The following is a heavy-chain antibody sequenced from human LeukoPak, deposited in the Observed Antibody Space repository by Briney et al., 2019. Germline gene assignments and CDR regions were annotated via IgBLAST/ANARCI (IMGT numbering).Heavy chain of an antibody. Sequence: GGSLRLSCAASGFTFDDYGMSWVRQAPGKGLEWVSGINWNGGSTGYADSMKGRFTISRDNAKNSLYLQMNSLRAEDTALYYCARFWDCSGGSCYGVVAFDIWGQGTMVTVSS. V-gene: IGHV3-20*04. D-gene: IGHD2-15*01. CDR1: GFTFDDYG. J-gene: IGHJ3*02. CDR2: INWNGGST. CDR3: ARFWDCSGGSCYGVVAFDI.